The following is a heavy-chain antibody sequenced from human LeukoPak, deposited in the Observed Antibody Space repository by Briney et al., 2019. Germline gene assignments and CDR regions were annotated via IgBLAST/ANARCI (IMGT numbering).Heavy chain of an antibody. J-gene: IGHJ3*02. CDR1: GGSFSGYY. CDR2: INHSGST. V-gene: IGHV4-34*01. CDR3: ARGPRITMIVVVRNDAFDI. D-gene: IGHD3-22*01. Sequence: SETLSLTCAVYGGSFSGYYWSWIRQPPGKGLEWIGEINHSGSTNYNPSLKSRVTISVDTSKNQFSLKLSSVTAADTAVYYCARGPRITMIVVVRNDAFDIWGQGTMVTVSS.